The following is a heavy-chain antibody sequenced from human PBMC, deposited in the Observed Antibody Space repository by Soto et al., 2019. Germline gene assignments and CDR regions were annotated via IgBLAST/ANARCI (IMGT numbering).Heavy chain of an antibody. V-gene: IGHV3-23*01. J-gene: IGHJ5*02. CDR1: GFTISTYA. CDR3: ARDSRIVARPAMGSVGFDP. D-gene: IGHD2-2*01. CDR2: LSNSGGST. Sequence: GGSLRLSCAASGFTISTYAMSWVRGAAGKGREWVSHLSNSGGSTYYADSVKGRFTISRDNAMSSLYLQMNSLRAEDTAVYYCARDSRIVARPAMGSVGFDPWGQGTLVTVSS.